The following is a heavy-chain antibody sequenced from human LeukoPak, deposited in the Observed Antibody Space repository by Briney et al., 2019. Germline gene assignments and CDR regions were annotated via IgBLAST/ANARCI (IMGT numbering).Heavy chain of an antibody. CDR3: AKDSLADIDY. V-gene: IGHV3-30*02. Sequence: GGSLRLSCAASGFIFSTYGTYWVRQAPGKGLEWVAFIRHDGSIKNYADSVKGRSTISRDNSKNTLYLQMNSLRAEDTAVYYCAKDSLADIDYWGQGTLVTVSS. D-gene: IGHD3-16*01. J-gene: IGHJ4*02. CDR1: GFIFSTYG. CDR2: IRHDGSIK.